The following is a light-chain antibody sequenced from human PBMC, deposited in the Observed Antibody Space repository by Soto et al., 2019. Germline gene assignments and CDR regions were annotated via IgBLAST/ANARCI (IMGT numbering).Light chain of an antibody. Sequence: QSALTQPRSVSGSPGQSVTISCTGTSSDVGDYDFVSWYHQHPGKVPKVIIYEVSNRPSGVSNRFSGSKSGNTASLTISGPQAEDEADYYCSSYTSSSTLLYVFGTGTKLTVL. V-gene: IGLV2-14*01. J-gene: IGLJ1*01. CDR3: SSYTSSSTLLYV. CDR2: EVS. CDR1: SSDVGDYDF.